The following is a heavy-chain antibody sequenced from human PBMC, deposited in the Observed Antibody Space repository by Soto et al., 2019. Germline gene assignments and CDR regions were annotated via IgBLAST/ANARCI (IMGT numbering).Heavy chain of an antibody. V-gene: IGHV4-34*01. D-gene: IGHD6-25*01. CDR3: SRRQNSMGGRARFDP. CDR2: INHSGST. CDR1: CGSFSGYY. Sequence: TLSPTCAVYCGSFSGYYWSWIREPPGKGLGWVGEINHSGSTNYNLSLKSRVTISVDTSKNQFSLNLSSVTSADTAVYYVSRRQNSMGGRARFDPWGQGTLVTVSS. J-gene: IGHJ5*02.